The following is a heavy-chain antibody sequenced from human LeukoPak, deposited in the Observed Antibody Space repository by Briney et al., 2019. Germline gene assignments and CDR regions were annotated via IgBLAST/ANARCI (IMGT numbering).Heavy chain of an antibody. CDR3: ASCHSSSWRMNLDY. CDR1: GFTFSSYG. D-gene: IGHD6-13*01. Sequence: PGGSLRLSCAASGFTFSSYGMHWVRQAPGKGLEWVAVIWYDGSNKYYADSVKGRFTISRDNSKNTLYLQMNSLRAEDTAVYYCASCHSSSWRMNLDYWGQGTLVTVSS. CDR2: IWYDGSNK. V-gene: IGHV3-33*01. J-gene: IGHJ4*02.